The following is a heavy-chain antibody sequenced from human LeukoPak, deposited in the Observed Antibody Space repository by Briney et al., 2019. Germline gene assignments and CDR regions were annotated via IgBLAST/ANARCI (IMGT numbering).Heavy chain of an antibody. CDR3: ARIAAYRVQGTVDY. D-gene: IGHD3-10*01. Sequence: GASVKVSCKASGYTFTSYGLTWVRQAPGQGLECMGWISTYNGKTNYAQRFQGRVTMTTDTSTATVYMELRSLRSDDTAVYYCARIAAYRVQGTVDYWGQGTLVTVSS. CDR2: ISTYNGKT. CDR1: GYTFTSYG. J-gene: IGHJ4*02. V-gene: IGHV1-18*01.